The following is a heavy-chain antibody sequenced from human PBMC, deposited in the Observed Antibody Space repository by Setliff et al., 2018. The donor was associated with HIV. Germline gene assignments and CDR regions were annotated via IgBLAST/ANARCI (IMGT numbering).Heavy chain of an antibody. D-gene: IGHD3-22*01. CDR1: GYSFTNYY. Sequence: VSVKVSCKASGYSFTNYYMNWVRQAPGQGLEWMGIINPSGGGTTYAQKFQGRVTMTRDTSTDTLYMDLSSLTSEDTAVYYCVRGMTSYDSSGYSIPYYFDYWGQGTLVTVSS. CDR2: INPSGGGT. V-gene: IGHV1-46*01. J-gene: IGHJ4*02. CDR3: VRGMTSYDSSGYSIPYYFDY.